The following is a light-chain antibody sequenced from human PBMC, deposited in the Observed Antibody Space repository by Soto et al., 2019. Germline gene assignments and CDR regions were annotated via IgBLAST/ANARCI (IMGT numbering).Light chain of an antibody. J-gene: IGLJ1*01. V-gene: IGLV2-8*01. CDR1: KNDIGVYDF. Sequence: QSVLTQPPSASGSPGQSVTISCTGTKNDIGVYDFVSWYQHHPGKAPRLIIYEVVRRPSGVPDRFSGSKSGNTASLTVSGLQAEDEADYFCKSYAGSNTYVFGSGTKVTVL. CDR3: KSYAGSNTYV. CDR2: EVV.